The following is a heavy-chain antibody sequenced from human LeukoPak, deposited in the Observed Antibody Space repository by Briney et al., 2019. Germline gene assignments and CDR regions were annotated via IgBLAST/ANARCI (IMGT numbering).Heavy chain of an antibody. CDR2: ITYSGNTI. CDR1: GFTFSSYE. CDR3: ARDCSSTNCYPY. J-gene: IGHJ4*02. D-gene: IGHD2-2*01. V-gene: IGHV3-48*03. Sequence: GGSLGLSCAASGFTFSSYEMNWVRQAPGKGVEWISYITYSGNTIEYADSVKGRFTISRDNAKNALFLQMNSLTVEDTAVYYCARDCSSTNCYPYWGQGSLVTVSS.